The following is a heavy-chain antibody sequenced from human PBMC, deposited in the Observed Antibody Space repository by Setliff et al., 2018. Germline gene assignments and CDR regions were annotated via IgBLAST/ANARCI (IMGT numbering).Heavy chain of an antibody. J-gene: IGHJ4*02. CDR1: GFTFSDYY. Sequence: GGSLRLSCATSGFTFSDYYMSWIRQTPGKGLEWVAYISSSGSLIYYPDSVKGRFTVSRDNAANSVSLRMSSLSPEDTAVYFCARDVLSYTAYHWLNFWGPGALVTVSS. D-gene: IGHD5-12*01. CDR2: ISSSGSLI. CDR3: ARDVLSYTAYHWLNF. V-gene: IGHV3-11*01.